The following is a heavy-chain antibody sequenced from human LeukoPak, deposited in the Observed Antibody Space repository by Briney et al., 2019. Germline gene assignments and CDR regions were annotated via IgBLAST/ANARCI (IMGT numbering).Heavy chain of an antibody. CDR3: ARDSPGSSGWYLYYYYYMDV. CDR1: GFTFSSYW. Sequence: PGGSLRLSCAASGFTFSSYWMHWVRQAPGKGLVWVSRINSDGSSTSYADSVKGRFTISRDNAKNTLYLQMNSLRAEDTAVYYCARDSPGSSGWYLYYYYYMDVWGKGTTVTISS. CDR2: INSDGSST. J-gene: IGHJ6*03. V-gene: IGHV3-74*01. D-gene: IGHD6-13*01.